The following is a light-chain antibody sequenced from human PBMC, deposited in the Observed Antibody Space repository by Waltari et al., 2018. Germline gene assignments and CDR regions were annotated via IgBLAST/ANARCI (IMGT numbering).Light chain of an antibody. CDR1: QSLLYRSNNKKY. CDR3: QQFYNTPYS. J-gene: IGKJ2*03. Sequence: IVMTQTPLSLAVSLGERATLNCKSSQSLLYRSNNKKYLTRYQRKPGQPPKLLISWASIRESGVPDRFSGSGSETDFTLTISSLQAEDVAVYYCQQFYNTPYSFGQGTKLEV. CDR2: WAS. V-gene: IGKV4-1*01.